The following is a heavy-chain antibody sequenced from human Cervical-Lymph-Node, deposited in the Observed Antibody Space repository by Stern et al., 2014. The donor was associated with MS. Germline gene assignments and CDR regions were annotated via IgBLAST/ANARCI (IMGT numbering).Heavy chain of an antibody. V-gene: IGHV3-23*04. Sequence: VPLVESGGGLVQPGGSLRLSCAASGFTFNTYAMSWVRQAPGKGLEWVSVISGSGGSTYDADSVKGRFTISRDNSRNTLFLQMNSLRVEDTAVYYCAKDRAQIIAGAGTIDYWGQGTLVSVSS. CDR3: AKDRAQIIAGAGTIDY. D-gene: IGHD6-19*01. J-gene: IGHJ4*02. CDR2: ISGSGGST. CDR1: GFTFNTYA.